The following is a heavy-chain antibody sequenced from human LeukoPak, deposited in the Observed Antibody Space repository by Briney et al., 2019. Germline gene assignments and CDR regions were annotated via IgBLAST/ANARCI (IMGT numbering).Heavy chain of an antibody. D-gene: IGHD3-10*01. CDR3: ARATETYYYGSGLGY. J-gene: IGHJ4*02. V-gene: IGHV3-74*01. CDR1: EFAFSSYW. CDR2: LNSDGSTT. Sequence: GGSLRLSCAASEFAFSSYWMHWVRQAPGKGLEWVSRLNSDGSTTSYADSVKGRFTISRDNAKNTLYLQMNSLRDEDTAVYYCARATETYYYGSGLGYWGQGTLVTVSS.